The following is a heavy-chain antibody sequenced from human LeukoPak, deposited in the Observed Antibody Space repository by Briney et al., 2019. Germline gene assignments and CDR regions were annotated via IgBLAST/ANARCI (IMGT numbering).Heavy chain of an antibody. Sequence: VASVTVSCKVSGYTLTELSMHWVRQAPGKGLEWMGGFDPEDGETIYAQKFQGRVTMTEDTSTDTAYMELSSLRSEDTAVYYCATVDCSGGSCSNLDYWGQGTLVTVSS. CDR2: FDPEDGET. CDR3: ATVDCSGGSCSNLDY. CDR1: GYTLTELS. D-gene: IGHD2-15*01. V-gene: IGHV1-24*01. J-gene: IGHJ4*02.